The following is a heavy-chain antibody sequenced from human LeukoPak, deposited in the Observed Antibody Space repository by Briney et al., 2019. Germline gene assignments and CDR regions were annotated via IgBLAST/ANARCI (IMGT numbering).Heavy chain of an antibody. D-gene: IGHD2-21*01. J-gene: IGHJ6*02. Sequence: GGSLRLSCAASGFTFSSYDMPWVRQATGKGLEWVSAIGTAGDTYYPGSVKGRFTISRENAKNSLYLQMNSLRAGDTAVYYCARDLEFVSVDGYYYYYGMDVWGQGTTVTVSS. CDR2: IGTAGDT. CDR1: GFTFSSYD. V-gene: IGHV3-13*01. CDR3: ARDLEFVSVDGYYYYYGMDV.